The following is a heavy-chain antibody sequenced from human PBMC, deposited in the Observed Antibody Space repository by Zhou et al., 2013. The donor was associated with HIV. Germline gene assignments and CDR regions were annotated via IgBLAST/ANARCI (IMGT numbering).Heavy chain of an antibody. J-gene: IGHJ6*03. CDR3: ARARPMYYYYMDV. V-gene: IGHV4-59*01. CDR1: GGSISTYY. CDR2: IYYSGTT. Sequence: VQLQESGPGLVKPSETLSLTCTVSGGSISTYYWTWIRQPPGKGLEWVGYIYYSGTTNYNPSLKSRVTLSVDTSKNQFSLKPISVTAADTAVYYCARARPMYYYYMDVWGKGTTVTVSS.